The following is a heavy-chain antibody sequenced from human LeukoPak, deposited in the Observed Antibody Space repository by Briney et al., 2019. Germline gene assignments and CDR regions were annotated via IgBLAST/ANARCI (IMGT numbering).Heavy chain of an antibody. V-gene: IGHV3-23*01. CDR2: ISGSGGST. CDR3: AKTLDITRSYYYYGMDV. Sequence: GGSLRLSCAASGFTFSSYAMSWVRQAPGKGLEWVSAISGSGGSTYYADSVKGRFTISRDNSKNTLYLQMNSLRAEDTAVYYCAKTLDITRSYYYYGMDVWGQGTTVTVSS. CDR1: GFTFSSYA. D-gene: IGHD2-2*03. J-gene: IGHJ6*02.